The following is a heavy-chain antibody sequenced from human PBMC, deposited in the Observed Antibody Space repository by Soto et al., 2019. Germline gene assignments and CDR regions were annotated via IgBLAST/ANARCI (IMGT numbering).Heavy chain of an antibody. Sequence: KASETLSLTCTVSGGSISSGGYYWSWIRQHPGKGLEWIGYIYYSGSTYYNPSLKSRVTISVDTSKNQFSLKLSSVTAADTAVYYWATITPGSYWFDPWGQGTLVTVSS. V-gene: IGHV4-31*03. CDR2: IYYSGST. CDR1: GGSISSGGYY. J-gene: IGHJ5*02. CDR3: ATITPGSYWFDP. D-gene: IGHD3-10*01.